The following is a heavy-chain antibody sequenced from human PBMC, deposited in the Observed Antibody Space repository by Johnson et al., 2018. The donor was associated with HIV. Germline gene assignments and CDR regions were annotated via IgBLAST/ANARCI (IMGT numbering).Heavy chain of an antibody. CDR2: IYSGGST. J-gene: IGHJ3*02. V-gene: IGHV3-23*03. D-gene: IGHD5-18*01. Sequence: VQLVESGGGVVRPGGSLRLSCAASGFTFDDYGISWVRQAPGKGLEWVSVIYSGGSTYYADSVKGRFTISRDNSKNTLYLQMNSLRAEDTAVYYCAKDWDESYGPDALDIWGQGTMVTVSS. CDR1: GFTFDDYG. CDR3: AKDWDESYGPDALDI.